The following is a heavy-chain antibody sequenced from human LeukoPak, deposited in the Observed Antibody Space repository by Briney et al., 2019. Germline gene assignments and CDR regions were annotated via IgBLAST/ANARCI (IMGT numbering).Heavy chain of an antibody. J-gene: IGHJ6*02. CDR3: ARGQTPGANYYYYYGMDV. Sequence: SETLSLACIVSGGSISSKYWNWIRQPPGKGLEWIGYIYNSGSTNYNPSLKSRVTISIDTSKNQFSLSLSSVTAADTAVYYCARGQTPGANYYYYYGMDVWSQGTTVTVSS. CDR2: IYNSGST. D-gene: IGHD2-15*01. CDR1: GGSISSKY. V-gene: IGHV4-59*01.